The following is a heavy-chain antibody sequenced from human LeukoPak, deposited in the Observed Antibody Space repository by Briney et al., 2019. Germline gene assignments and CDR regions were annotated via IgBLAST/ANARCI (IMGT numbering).Heavy chain of an antibody. CDR2: ISTSSSYI. V-gene: IGHV3-21*01. CDR3: TRGGGNYQGVDNWFDP. J-gene: IGHJ5*02. CDR1: GFTFSTYS. Sequence: GGSLRLSCVGSGFTFSTYSMNWVRQAPGKGLEWVSSISTSSSYIYYADSVKGRFTISRDNAKNSLYLQMSSLRAEDTAVYYCTRGGGNYQGVDNWFDPWGQGTLVTVSS. D-gene: IGHD1-7*01.